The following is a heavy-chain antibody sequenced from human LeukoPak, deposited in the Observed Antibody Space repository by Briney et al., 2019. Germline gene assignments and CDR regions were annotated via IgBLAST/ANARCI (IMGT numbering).Heavy chain of an antibody. J-gene: IGHJ6*04. CDR3: AELGITMIGGV. CDR1: GFTFSPYT. V-gene: IGHV3-48*04. D-gene: IGHD3-10*02. CDR2: ISSSCSTI. Sequence: GGSLRLSCEASGFTFSPYTMNWVRQAPGKGLEQVSYISSSCSTIYYADSVKGRFTISRDNAKNSLYLQMNSLRAEDPAVYYCAELGITMIGGVWGKGTTVTISS.